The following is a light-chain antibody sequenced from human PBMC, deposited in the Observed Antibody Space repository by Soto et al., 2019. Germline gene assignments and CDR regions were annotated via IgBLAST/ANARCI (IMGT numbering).Light chain of an antibody. V-gene: IGLV2-14*03. CDR2: DVS. CDR1: ISDIGLYKF. CDR3: TSYTTDNIVLV. J-gene: IGLJ2*01. Sequence: QSALTQPASVSGSPGQSVTISCTGTISDIGLYKFVSWYQHHPGKAPKLIIFDVSSRASGISNRFSGSKSGNTASLTISGLQADDDADYYCTSYTTDNIVLVFGGGTKLTVL.